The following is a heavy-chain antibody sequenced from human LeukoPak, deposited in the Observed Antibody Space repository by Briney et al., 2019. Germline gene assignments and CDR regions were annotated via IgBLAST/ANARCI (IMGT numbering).Heavy chain of an antibody. CDR3: ARQSRPSYVWGNYPYYLDY. J-gene: IGHJ4*02. CDR1: GGSFSGSY. CDR2: INHSGST. Sequence: PSETLSLTCAVYGGSFSGSYWSWIRQPPGKGLEWIGEINHSGSTNYNPSLKSRVTISVDTSKNQFSLKLSSVTAADTAVYYCARQSRPSYVWGNYPYYLDYWTQGSLVSVSS. V-gene: IGHV4-34*01. D-gene: IGHD3-16*01.